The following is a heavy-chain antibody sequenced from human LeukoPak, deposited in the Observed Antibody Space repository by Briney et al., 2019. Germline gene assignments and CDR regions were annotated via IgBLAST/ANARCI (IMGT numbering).Heavy chain of an antibody. V-gene: IGHV4-59*08. J-gene: IGHJ4*02. CDR1: GGSISSYY. Sequence: SETLSLTCTVSGGSISSYYWSWIRQPPGKGLEWIGYIYYSGSTNYNPSLKSRVTISVDTSKNKFSLKLSPVTAADTAVYYCARIGAHPALDYWGQGTLVTVSS. CDR3: ARIGAHPALDY. CDR2: IYYSGST. D-gene: IGHD3-16*01.